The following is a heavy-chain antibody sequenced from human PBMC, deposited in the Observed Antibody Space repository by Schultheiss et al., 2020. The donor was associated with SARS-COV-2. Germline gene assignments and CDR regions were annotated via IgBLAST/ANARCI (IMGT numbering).Heavy chain of an antibody. CDR3: AVEYSSSSFDY. J-gene: IGHJ4*02. V-gene: IGHV3-48*03. CDR2: ISSSGSTI. Sequence: GGSLRLSCAASGFTFSSYEMNWVRQAPGKGLEWVSYISSSGSTIYYADSVKGRFTISRDNAKNSLYLQMNSLRAEDTAVYYCAVEYSSSSFDYWGQGTLVTVSS. CDR1: GFTFSSYE. D-gene: IGHD6-6*01.